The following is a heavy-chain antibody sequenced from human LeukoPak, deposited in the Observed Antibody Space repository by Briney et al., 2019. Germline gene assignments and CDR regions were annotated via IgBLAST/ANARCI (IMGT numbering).Heavy chain of an antibody. D-gene: IGHD2-15*01. CDR1: GFTFSSYA. CDR2: ISGSGGST. V-gene: IGHV3-23*01. J-gene: IGHJ4*02. CDR3: ANEPIVVEAATQDY. Sequence: GGSLRLSCAASGFTFSSYAMSWVRQAPGKGLEWVSAISGSGGSTYYADSVKGRFTISRDNSKNTLYLQMNSLRAEDTAVSYCANEPIVVEAATQDYWGQGTLVTVSS.